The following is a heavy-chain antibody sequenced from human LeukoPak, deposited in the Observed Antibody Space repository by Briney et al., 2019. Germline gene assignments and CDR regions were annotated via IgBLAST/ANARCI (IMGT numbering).Heavy chain of an antibody. V-gene: IGHV3-30*18. Sequence: GRSLRLSCAASGFTFSSYGMHWARQAPGKGLEWVAVISYDGSNKYYADSVKGRFTISRDNSKNTLYLQMNSLRAEDTAVYYCAKDQPRYSYGDYFDYWGQGTLVTVSS. CDR1: GFTFSSYG. J-gene: IGHJ4*02. CDR3: AKDQPRYSYGDYFDY. D-gene: IGHD5-18*01. CDR2: ISYDGSNK.